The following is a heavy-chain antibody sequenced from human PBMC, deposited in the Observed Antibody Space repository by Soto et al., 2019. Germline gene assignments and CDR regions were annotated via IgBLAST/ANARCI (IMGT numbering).Heavy chain of an antibody. D-gene: IGHD3-10*01. Sequence: GGSLRLSCVASGFTFSSYAMHWVRQAPGKGLEWVAVISYDGSNKYYADSVKGRFTISRDNSKNTLYLQMNSLRAEDTAVYYCARDLGFGELFSEDYYYYGMDVWGQGTTVTVSS. CDR1: GFTFSSYA. V-gene: IGHV3-30-3*01. J-gene: IGHJ6*02. CDR3: ARDLGFGELFSEDYYYYGMDV. CDR2: ISYDGSNK.